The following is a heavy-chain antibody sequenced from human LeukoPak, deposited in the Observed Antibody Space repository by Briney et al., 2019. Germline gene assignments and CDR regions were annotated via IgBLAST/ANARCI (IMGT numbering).Heavy chain of an antibody. CDR3: AKGTVASCSGGSCYPFDC. V-gene: IGHV3-23*01. Sequence: GGSLRLSCAASGFTFSSYAMSWVRQAPGQGLEWVSAITGNGVSTFHTNSVKGRFTISRDNSKNTLYLQMNSLRAEDTALYYCAKGTVASCSGGSCYPFDCWGQGTLVTVSS. CDR2: ITGNGVST. D-gene: IGHD2-15*01. CDR1: GFTFSSYA. J-gene: IGHJ4*02.